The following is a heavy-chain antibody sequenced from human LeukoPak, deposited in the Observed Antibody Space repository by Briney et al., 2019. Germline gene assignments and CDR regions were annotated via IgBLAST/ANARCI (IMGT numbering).Heavy chain of an antibody. J-gene: IGHJ4*02. V-gene: IGHV3-23*01. CDR3: ARAGSGQEAYYFDY. CDR1: GFTFSNYA. CDR2: ISERGDYT. D-gene: IGHD3-10*01. Sequence: GGSLRLSCTVSGFTFSNYAMSWVRQAPGKGLEWASSISERGDYTYYADSVKGRFTISRDTSKNTLHLDLSTLRVDDTAIYYCARAGSGQEAYYFDYWGQGTLVTVSS.